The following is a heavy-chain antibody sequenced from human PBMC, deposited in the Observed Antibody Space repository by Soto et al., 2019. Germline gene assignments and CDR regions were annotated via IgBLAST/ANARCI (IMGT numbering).Heavy chain of an antibody. J-gene: IGHJ4*02. CDR3: ARGGYSNYYSRKYYFDY. D-gene: IGHD4-4*01. CDR1: GGSISSGDYY. Sequence: PSETLSLTCTVSGGSISSGDYYWSWIRQPPGKGLEWIGYIYYSGSTYYNPSLKSRVTISVDTSKSQFSLKVSSVTAADTAVYYCARGGYSNYYSRKYYFDYWGQGTLVTVSS. V-gene: IGHV4-30-4*01. CDR2: IYYSGST.